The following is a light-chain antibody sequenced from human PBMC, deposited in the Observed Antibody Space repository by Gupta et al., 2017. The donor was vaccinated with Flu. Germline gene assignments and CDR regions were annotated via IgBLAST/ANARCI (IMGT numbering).Light chain of an antibody. CDR1: SSNIGNNY. Sequence: QSVLTQPPSVSAAPGQKVTISCSGSSSNIGNNYVSWYQQLPGTAPKLLIYDNNKRPSGIPDRFSGSKSGTSATLGITGLQTGDEDDYYCGTWDSSLSAWVFGGGTKLTV. J-gene: IGLJ3*02. CDR3: GTWDSSLSAWV. V-gene: IGLV1-51*01. CDR2: DNN.